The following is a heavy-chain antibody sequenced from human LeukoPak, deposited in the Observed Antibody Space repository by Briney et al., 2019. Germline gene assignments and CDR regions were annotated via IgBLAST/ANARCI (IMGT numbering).Heavy chain of an antibody. CDR3: ATYDSWSGYNIAY. V-gene: IGHV3-21*04. CDR2: IGSSGGGI. CDR1: GFTFSTYT. D-gene: IGHD3-3*01. Sequence: PGGSLRLSCAASGFTFSTYTMYWVRHPPGKRLEWVSIIGSSGGGIHYADSVKGRFTITRDNAENSLYLQMNSLKVEDSAIYYCATYDSWSGYNIAYWGQGTLVTVSS. J-gene: IGHJ4*02.